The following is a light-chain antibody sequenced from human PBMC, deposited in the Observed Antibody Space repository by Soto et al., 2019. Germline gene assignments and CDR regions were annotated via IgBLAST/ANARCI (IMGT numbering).Light chain of an antibody. V-gene: IGKV3D-20*01. CDR2: DAS. Sequence: EIVLTQSPAILSLSPGVRATLSCGASQSVSSSYLAWYQQKPGLAPRLLIYDASSRATGIPDRFSGSGSGTDFTLTISRLEPEDFAVYYCQQYGSSPITFGQGTRLEIK. J-gene: IGKJ5*01. CDR1: QSVSSSY. CDR3: QQYGSSPIT.